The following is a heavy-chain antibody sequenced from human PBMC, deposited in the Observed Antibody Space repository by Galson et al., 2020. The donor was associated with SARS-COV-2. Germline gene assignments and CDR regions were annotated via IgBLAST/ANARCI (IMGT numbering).Heavy chain of an antibody. CDR2: IIPIFGTA. V-gene: IGHV1-69*13. Sequence: SVKVSCKASGGTFSSYAISWVRQAPGQGLEWMGGIIPIFGTANYAQKFQGRVTITADESTSTAYMELSSLRSEDTAVYYCARDLKDGNDGYYYYGMDVWGQGTTVTVSS. CDR3: ARDLKDGNDGYYYYGMDV. D-gene: IGHD1-1*01. J-gene: IGHJ6*02. CDR1: GGTFSSYA.